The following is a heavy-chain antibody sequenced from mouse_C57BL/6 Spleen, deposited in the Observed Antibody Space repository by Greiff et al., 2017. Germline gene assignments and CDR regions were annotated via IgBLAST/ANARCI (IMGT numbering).Heavy chain of an antibody. CDR2: IYPSDSET. CDR1: GYTFTSYW. Sequence: QVQLQQPGAELVRPGSSVKLSCKASGYTFTSYWMDWVKQRPGQGLEWIGNIYPSDSETHYNQKFKDKATLTVDKSSSTAYMQLSSLTSEDSAVYYCARSTTVVGRWYFDVWGTGTTVTVAS. V-gene: IGHV1-61*01. D-gene: IGHD1-1*01. J-gene: IGHJ1*03. CDR3: ARSTTVVGRWYFDV.